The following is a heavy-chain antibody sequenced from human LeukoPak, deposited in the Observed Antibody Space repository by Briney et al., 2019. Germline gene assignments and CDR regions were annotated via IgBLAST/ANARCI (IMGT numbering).Heavy chain of an antibody. CDR1: GYTLTELS. J-gene: IGHJ4*02. CDR2: FDPEDGET. V-gene: IGHV1-24*01. Sequence: GASVKVSCKVSGYTLTELSMHWVRQAPGKGLEWMGGFDPEDGETIYAQKFQGRVTMTEDTSTDTAYMELSSLRSDDTAVNYCATEERYNSWKKRDVYWGQGTLVTVSS. CDR3: ATEERYNSWKKRDVY. D-gene: IGHD1-1*01.